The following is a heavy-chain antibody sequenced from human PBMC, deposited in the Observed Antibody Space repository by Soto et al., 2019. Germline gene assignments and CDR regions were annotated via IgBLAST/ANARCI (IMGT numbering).Heavy chain of an antibody. CDR2: IYSGGST. Sequence: EVQLVETGGGLIQPGGSLRLSCAASGFTVSSNYMSWVRQAPGKGLEWVSVIYSGGSTYYADSVRGRFTISRDNYKNTMNLQMKSLRPEDTAVYYCARDPPATRHGMDVWGQGTTVTVSS. D-gene: IGHD1-1*01. CDR1: GFTVSSNY. CDR3: ARDPPATRHGMDV. J-gene: IGHJ6*02. V-gene: IGHV3-53*02.